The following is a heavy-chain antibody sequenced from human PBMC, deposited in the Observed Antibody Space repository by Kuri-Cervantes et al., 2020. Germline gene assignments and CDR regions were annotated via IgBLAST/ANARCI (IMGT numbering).Heavy chain of an antibody. CDR1: GGSISSRSYY. V-gene: IGHV4-31*03. CDR2: IYYSGST. J-gene: IGHJ6*02. CDR3: ANLYYDFWSGYYGYYGMDV. D-gene: IGHD3-3*01. Sequence: SETLSLTCTVSGGSISSRSYYWSWIRQHPGKGLEWIGYIYYSGSTYYNPSLKSRVTISVDTSKNQFSLKLSSVTAADTAVYYCANLYYDFWSGYYGYYGMDVWGQGTTVTVSS.